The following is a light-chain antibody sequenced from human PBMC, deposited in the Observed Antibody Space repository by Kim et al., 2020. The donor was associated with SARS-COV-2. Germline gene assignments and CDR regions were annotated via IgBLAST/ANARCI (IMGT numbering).Light chain of an antibody. CDR2: GVF. CDR1: QSVSSNY. Sequence: LSPGERATLSCRASQSVSSNYLAWYQQKPGQAPRLLMYGVFSRATGIPDRSSGSGSGTDFTLTISRLEPEDFAVYYCQQYDSSRTFGQGTKVDIK. V-gene: IGKV3-20*01. CDR3: QQYDSSRT. J-gene: IGKJ1*01.